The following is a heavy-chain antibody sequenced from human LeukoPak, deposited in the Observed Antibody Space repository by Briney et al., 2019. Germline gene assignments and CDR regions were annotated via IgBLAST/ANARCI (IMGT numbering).Heavy chain of an antibody. CDR1: GGSISSSSYY. V-gene: IGHV4-39*01. Sequence: SETLSLTCTVSGGSISSSSYYWGWIRQPPGKGLEWIGSIYYSGSTYYNPSLKSRVTISVDTSKNQSSLKLSSVTAADTAVYYCARQPDADYGENWFDPWGQGTLVTVSS. CDR2: IYYSGST. D-gene: IGHD4-17*01. J-gene: IGHJ5*02. CDR3: ARQPDADYGENWFDP.